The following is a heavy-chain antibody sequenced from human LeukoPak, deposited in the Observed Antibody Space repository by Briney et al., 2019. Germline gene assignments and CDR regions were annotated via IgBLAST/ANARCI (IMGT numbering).Heavy chain of an antibody. CDR2: INPNTGNP. D-gene: IGHD3-22*01. J-gene: IGHJ4*02. V-gene: IGHV7-4-1*02. Sequence: ASVKVSCKASGYTFTNYAMNWVRQATGQGLEWMGWINPNTGNPTYAQGFTGRFVFSLDTSVSTAYLQISSLKAEDTAVYYCARDQSSYDSSGYYYYFDYWGQGTLVTVSS. CDR1: GYTFTNYA. CDR3: ARDQSSYDSSGYYYYFDY.